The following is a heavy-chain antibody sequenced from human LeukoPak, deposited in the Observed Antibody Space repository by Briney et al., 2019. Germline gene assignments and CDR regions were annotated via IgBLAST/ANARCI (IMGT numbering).Heavy chain of an antibody. CDR3: AHPTEYSSSWYGNWFDP. V-gene: IGHV3-23*01. CDR2: ISGSGGST. D-gene: IGHD6-13*01. J-gene: IGHJ5*02. CDR1: GFTFSRYA. Sequence: GGSLRLSCAASGFTFSRYAMSWVPQAPAKGLEWVSAISGSGGSTYYADSVKGRFTISRDNSKNTLYLQMNSLRAEDTAVYYCAHPTEYSSSWYGNWFDPWGQGTLVTVSS.